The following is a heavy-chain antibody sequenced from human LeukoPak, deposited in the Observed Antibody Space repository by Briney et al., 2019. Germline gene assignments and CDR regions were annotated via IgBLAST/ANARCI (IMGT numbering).Heavy chain of an antibody. Sequence: ASGKLSCKGSGYTFTSCGISLLRQAPGQGLEWMGWISTYNGNTNYAYKLQGRVSMTIYTYTTKAYMELKRVSSDDTAVYVCARDLHRVVVRGVPHYRNYMDVWGKGTTVTISS. J-gene: IGHJ6*03. CDR1: GYTFTSCG. V-gene: IGHV1-18*01. CDR3: ARDLHRVVVRGVPHYRNYMDV. D-gene: IGHD3-10*01. CDR2: ISTYNGNT.